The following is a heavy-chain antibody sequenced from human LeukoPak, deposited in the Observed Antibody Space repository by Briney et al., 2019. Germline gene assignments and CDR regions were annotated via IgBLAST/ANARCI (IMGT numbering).Heavy chain of an antibody. J-gene: IGHJ4*02. Sequence: GGSLRLSCAASGFTFSGSAMHWVRQASGKGLEWVGRIRSKANNYATAYAASVKGRFTISRDDSKNTAYLQMNSLKIEDTAVYYCIVYTSSWYYYWGQGTLVTVSS. CDR3: IVYTSSWYYY. V-gene: IGHV3-73*01. D-gene: IGHD6-13*01. CDR2: IRSKANNYAT. CDR1: GFTFSGSA.